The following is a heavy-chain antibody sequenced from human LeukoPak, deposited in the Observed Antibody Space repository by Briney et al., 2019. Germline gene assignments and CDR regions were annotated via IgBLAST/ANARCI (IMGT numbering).Heavy chain of an antibody. CDR2: ITISGSTI. D-gene: IGHD1-1*01. CDR3: ARTTSFDH. V-gene: IGHV3-48*03. CDR1: GFTFTSYE. J-gene: IGHJ4*02. Sequence: GGSLRPSCAASGFTFTSYEMNWVRQAPGKGLEWVSYITISGSTIYYADSVKGRFTISRDNAKNSLYLQMNSLRAEDTAVYYCARTTSFDHWGQGTLVTVSS.